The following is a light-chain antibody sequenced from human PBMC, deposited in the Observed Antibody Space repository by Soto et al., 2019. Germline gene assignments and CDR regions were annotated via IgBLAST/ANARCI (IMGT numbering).Light chain of an antibody. CDR1: QRVSSSY. CDR3: QQYGSSPYT. J-gene: IGKJ2*01. Sequence: ESVLTQSPGTLSLSPGERATLSCRASQRVSSSYLAWHQQKPGQAPRLLIYDASSRATGIPDRFSGSGSGTDFTLTISRLEPEDFAVYYCQQYGSSPYTFGQGNKLEIK. CDR2: DAS. V-gene: IGKV3-20*01.